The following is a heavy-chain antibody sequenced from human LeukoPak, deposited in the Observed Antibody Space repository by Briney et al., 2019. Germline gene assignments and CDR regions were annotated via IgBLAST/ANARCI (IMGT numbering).Heavy chain of an antibody. D-gene: IGHD2-2*01. J-gene: IGHJ5*02. CDR3: AKEPREYCSSTSCPNWLDP. Sequence: PGGSPSLSCAASGFTFSTYAMSWVRQAPGKGLEWVSAISGSGGTTYYADSVKGRFTISRDNSKNTLYLQMNSLRADDTAVYYCAKEPREYCSSTSCPNWLDPWGQGTLVTVSS. CDR2: ISGSGGTT. CDR1: GFTFSTYA. V-gene: IGHV3-23*01.